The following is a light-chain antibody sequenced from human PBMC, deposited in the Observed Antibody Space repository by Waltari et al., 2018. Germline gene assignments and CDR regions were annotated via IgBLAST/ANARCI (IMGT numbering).Light chain of an antibody. J-gene: IGLJ3*02. Sequence: QSALTQSASVSGSPGQSITISCTGTSRDVGSYDLVSWYQQLPGRAPTLILFGVAKRPSCISDRFAGSKSGNTASRTISGLQSEDEAHYYCSSYTQSRTRVFGGGTKLTVL. CDR1: SRDVGSYDL. CDR3: SSYTQSRTRV. V-gene: IGLV2-23*02. CDR2: GVA.